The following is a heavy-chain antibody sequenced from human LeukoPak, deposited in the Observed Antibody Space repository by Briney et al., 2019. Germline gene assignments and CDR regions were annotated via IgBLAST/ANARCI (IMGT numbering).Heavy chain of an antibody. D-gene: IGHD3-22*01. J-gene: IGHJ4*02. CDR1: DYSIGSGYS. CDR2: ISHDGTT. Sequence: SETLSLICTVSDYSIGSGYSWGWIRQPPGKGLEWIATISHDGTTFYNPSLKSRVTMTLDTSRNQFSLRLSSVTAADTAVYYCARDLSVYYYYYFDFWGQGTLVTVSS. V-gene: IGHV4-38-2*02. CDR3: ARDLSVYYYYYFDF.